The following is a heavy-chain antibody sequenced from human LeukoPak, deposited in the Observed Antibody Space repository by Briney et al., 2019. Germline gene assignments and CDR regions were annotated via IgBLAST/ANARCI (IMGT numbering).Heavy chain of an antibody. CDR1: GFTVSSNY. Sequence: GGSLRLSCAASGFTVSSNYMSWVRQAPGKGLEWVSVIYSGGSTYYADSVKGRFTISRDNSKNTLYLQMNSLRAEDTAVYYCARNWAAAAGFDYWGQGTLVTVSS. CDR2: IYSGGST. CDR3: ARNWAAAAGFDY. J-gene: IGHJ4*02. V-gene: IGHV3-53*01. D-gene: IGHD6-13*01.